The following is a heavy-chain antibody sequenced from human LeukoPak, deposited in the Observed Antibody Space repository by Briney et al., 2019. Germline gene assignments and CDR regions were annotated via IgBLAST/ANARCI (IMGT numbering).Heavy chain of an antibody. CDR3: ARMNYVSSGWGAPFDY. CDR1: GFTFSSYG. D-gene: IGHD1-7*01. J-gene: IGHJ4*02. Sequence: PGRSLRLSCAASGFTFSSYGMHWVRQAPGKGLEWVANINQAGSEKYYVDSVKGRFTISRDNAKSSLYLQVNSLRAEDTAVYYCARMNYVSSGWGAPFDYWGQGTLVTVSS. V-gene: IGHV3-7*01. CDR2: INQAGSEK.